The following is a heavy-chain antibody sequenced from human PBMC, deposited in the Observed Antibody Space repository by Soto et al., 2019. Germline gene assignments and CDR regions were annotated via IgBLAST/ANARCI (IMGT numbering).Heavy chain of an antibody. D-gene: IGHD4-17*01. CDR2: IIPILGIA. CDR1: GGTFSSYT. J-gene: IGHJ4*02. CDR3: ARPTTADYYFDY. Sequence: SVKVSCKASGGTFSSYTISWVRQAPGQGLEWMGRIIPILGIANYAQKFQGRVTITADKSTSTAYMELSSLRSEDTAVYYCARPTTADYYFDYWGQGTLVTVSS. V-gene: IGHV1-69*02.